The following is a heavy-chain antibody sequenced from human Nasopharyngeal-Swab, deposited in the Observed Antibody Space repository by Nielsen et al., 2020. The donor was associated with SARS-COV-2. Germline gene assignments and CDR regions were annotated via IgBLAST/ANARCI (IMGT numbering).Heavy chain of an antibody. V-gene: IGHV3-23*01. J-gene: IGHJ3*02. CDR2: ISASGGST. D-gene: IGHD3-16*02. CDR1: GSSFSRYA. CDR3: ASDYVWGSYRSPDAFDI. Sequence: GESLKISCAASGSSFSRYAMNWVRQAPGKGLEWVSGISASGGSTDQADSVKGRFTISRDNSKNTLYLQMNSLRAEDTAVYYCASDYVWGSYRSPDAFDIWGQGTMVTVSS.